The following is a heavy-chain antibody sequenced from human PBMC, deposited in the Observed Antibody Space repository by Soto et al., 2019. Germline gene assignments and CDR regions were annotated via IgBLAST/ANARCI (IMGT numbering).Heavy chain of an antibody. V-gene: IGHV3-23*01. D-gene: IGHD3-3*01. CDR1: GFSFSSYA. CDR2: ISGSGSST. J-gene: IGHJ4*02. Sequence: PGGSLRLSCAASGFSFSSYAMNWVRQAPGKGLEWVLGISGSGSSTYYADSVKGRFTISRDNSKNTLYVQMNSLRVEDTAVYYCAKGDDFWSGYIDYWGQGTLVTVSS. CDR3: AKGDDFWSGYIDY.